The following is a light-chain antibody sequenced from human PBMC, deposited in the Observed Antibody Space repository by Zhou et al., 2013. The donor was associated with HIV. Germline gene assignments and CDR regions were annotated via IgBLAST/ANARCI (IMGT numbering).Light chain of an antibody. Sequence: EIVLTQSPGTLSLSPGERVTLSCKTSQSVRNDYLAWYQKNRGQAPRLLIYGAFTRASGIPDRFSGSGSGTDFTLTISRLEPEDFAVYYCQQYGSSSYTFGQGTKLEI. V-gene: IGKV3-20*01. CDR1: QSVRNDY. CDR3: QQYGSSSYT. J-gene: IGKJ2*01. CDR2: GAF.